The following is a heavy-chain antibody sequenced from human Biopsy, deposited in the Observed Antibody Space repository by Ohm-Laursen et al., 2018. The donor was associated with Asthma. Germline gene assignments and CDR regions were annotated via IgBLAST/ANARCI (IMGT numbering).Heavy chain of an antibody. CDR1: GGSFSNYY. V-gene: IGHV4-34*09. Sequence: SQTLSLTCAVYGGSFSNYYWTWIRQPPGKGLEWIGEINHRGSTNYNPSLKSRVSISLDTSKNQFSLSLTSVTAADTAVYYCARTTYGHDGFDPWGQGTLVTVSS. CDR3: ARTTYGHDGFDP. CDR2: INHRGST. J-gene: IGHJ5*02. D-gene: IGHD4-17*01.